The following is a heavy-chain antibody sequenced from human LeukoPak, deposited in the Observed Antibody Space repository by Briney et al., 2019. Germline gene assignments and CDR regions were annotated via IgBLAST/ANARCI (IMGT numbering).Heavy chain of an antibody. CDR3: AKNRVRLVSIGPSYFDY. Sequence: GGSLRLSCTASGFTFSSYGMTWVRQAPGKGLEWVSVISGSGGSTYYADSVKGRFTISRDNSKNTVYLQVNSLRAEDTAVYYCAKNRVRLVSIGPSYFDYWGQGALVTVSS. J-gene: IGHJ4*02. D-gene: IGHD3-10*01. CDR1: GFTFSSYG. CDR2: ISGSGGST. V-gene: IGHV3-23*01.